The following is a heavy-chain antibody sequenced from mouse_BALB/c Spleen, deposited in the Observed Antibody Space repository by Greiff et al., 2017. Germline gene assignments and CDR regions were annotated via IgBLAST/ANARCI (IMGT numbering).Heavy chain of an antibody. CDR2: ISSGGSYT. J-gene: IGHJ4*01. D-gene: IGHD1-1*01. CDR1: GFTFSSYA. CDR3: ARDRDYGGAMDY. Sequence: EVMLVESGGGLVKPGGSLKLSCAASGFTFSSYAMSWVRQSPEKRLEWVAEISSGGSYTYYPDTVTGRFTISRDNAKNTLYLEMSSLRSEDTAMYYCARDRDYGGAMDYWGQGTSVTVSS. V-gene: IGHV5-9-4*01.